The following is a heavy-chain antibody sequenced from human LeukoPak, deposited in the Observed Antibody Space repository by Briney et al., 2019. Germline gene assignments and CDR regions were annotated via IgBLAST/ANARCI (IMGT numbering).Heavy chain of an antibody. Sequence: SETLSLTCAVSGYSISSGYYWGWIRQPPGKGLEWIGSIYHSGSTFNNPSLKSRVTISIDTSKNQFSLKLSSLTAADTAIYYCARGIESYGDYGYWGQGILVTVSS. CDR2: IYHSGST. CDR3: ARGIESYGDYGY. J-gene: IGHJ4*02. D-gene: IGHD4-17*01. V-gene: IGHV4-38-2*01. CDR1: GYSISSGYY.